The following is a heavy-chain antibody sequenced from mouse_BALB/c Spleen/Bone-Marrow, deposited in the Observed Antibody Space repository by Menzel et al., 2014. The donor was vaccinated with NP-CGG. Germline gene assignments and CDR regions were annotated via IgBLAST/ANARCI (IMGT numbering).Heavy chain of an antibody. CDR1: GYSIXSDYA. CDR2: ISYSGST. Sequence: EVHLVESGPGLVKPSQSLSLTCTVTGYSIXSDYAWNWIRQFPGNKLEWMGYISYSGSTSYHPSLKSRISITRDTSKNQFLLQLNSVTIEDTATYFCATLYGNYDYAMDYWGQGTSVTVSS. CDR3: ATLYGNYDYAMDY. J-gene: IGHJ4*01. V-gene: IGHV3-2*02. D-gene: IGHD2-1*01.